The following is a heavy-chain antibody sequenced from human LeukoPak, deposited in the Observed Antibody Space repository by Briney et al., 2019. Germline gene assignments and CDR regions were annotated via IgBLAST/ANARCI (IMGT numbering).Heavy chain of an antibody. J-gene: IGHJ4*02. CDR1: GFTFSSYS. Sequence: PGGSLRLSCAASGFTFSSYSMNWVRQAPGKGLGWVSSISSTSSYIYYADSVRGRFTISRDNAKNSLYLQMNSLRAEDTAVYYCASDLLTAVAGIIDYWGQGTLVTVSS. D-gene: IGHD6-19*01. V-gene: IGHV3-21*01. CDR2: ISSTSSYI. CDR3: ASDLLTAVAGIIDY.